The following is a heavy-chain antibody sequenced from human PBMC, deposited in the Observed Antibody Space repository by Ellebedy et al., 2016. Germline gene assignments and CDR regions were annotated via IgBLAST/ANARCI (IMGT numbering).Heavy chain of an antibody. CDR1: GFSFSDYY. CDR3: VRGKVWIDP. V-gene: IGHV3-11*01. Sequence: GESLKISCAASGFSFSDYYMNWIRQAPGKGLEWVSFISPSGNTIYYTDSIKGRFTISRDNANNSMYPQMNNLRDEATDRYFCVRGKVWIDPWGQGTRVTVSS. J-gene: IGHJ5*02. CDR2: ISPSGNTI.